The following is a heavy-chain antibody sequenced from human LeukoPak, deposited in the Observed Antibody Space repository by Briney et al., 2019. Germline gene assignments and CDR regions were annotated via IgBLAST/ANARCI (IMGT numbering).Heavy chain of an antibody. D-gene: IGHD3-22*01. CDR3: AKDSDYYHSSGYYYAYFQH. J-gene: IGHJ1*01. CDR2: ISSSSSTI. CDR1: GFTFSTCS. Sequence: GGSLRLSCAVSGFTFSTCSMNWVRQAPGKGLEWVSYISSSSSTIYYADSVKGRFTISRDNAKNSLYLQMNSLRDEDTAVYYCAKDSDYYHSSGYYYAYFQHWGQGTLVTVSS. V-gene: IGHV3-48*02.